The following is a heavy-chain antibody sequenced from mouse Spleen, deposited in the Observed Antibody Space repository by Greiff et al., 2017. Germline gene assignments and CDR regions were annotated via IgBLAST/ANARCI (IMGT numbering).Heavy chain of an antibody. CDR2: IDPSDSET. CDR3: ARENYYGSSPAAWFAY. CDR1: GYTFTSYW. Sequence: QVQLQQPGAELARPGSSVKLSCKASGYTFTSYWMHWVKQRPIQGLEWIGNIDPSDSETHYNQKFKDKATLTVDKSSSTAYMQLSSLTSEDSAVYYCARENYYGSSPAAWFAYWGQGTLVTVSA. D-gene: IGHD1-1*01. J-gene: IGHJ3*01. V-gene: IGHV1-52*01.